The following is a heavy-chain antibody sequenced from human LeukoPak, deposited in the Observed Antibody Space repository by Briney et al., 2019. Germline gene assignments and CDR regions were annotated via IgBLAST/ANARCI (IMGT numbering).Heavy chain of an antibody. CDR2: ISASSAYM. V-gene: IGHV3-21*01. D-gene: IGHD3-10*01. CDR1: GFIFSSYA. Sequence: GGSLRLSCAASGFIFSSYAMNWVRQAPGKGLEWVSSISASSAYMYYAASVKGRHTISRDNAKNSLYLQMNSLRAEDTAVYYCARDFSESLGVWGQGTLVTVSS. CDR3: ARDFSESLGV. J-gene: IGHJ4*02.